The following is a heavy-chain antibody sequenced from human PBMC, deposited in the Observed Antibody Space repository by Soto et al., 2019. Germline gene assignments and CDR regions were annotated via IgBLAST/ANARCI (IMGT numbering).Heavy chain of an antibody. V-gene: IGHV1-46*01. J-gene: IGHJ4*02. CDR2: INPSAGST. CDR1: GYTFTSHY. CDR3: ATPSRY. Sequence: ASVKVSCKLSGYTFTSHYMHWVRQAPGQGLEWMGLINPSAGSTSYAQSFQSRVTMTRDTSTSTVLMDLSSLRSEDTAIYYCATPSRYWGQGTLVTLTP.